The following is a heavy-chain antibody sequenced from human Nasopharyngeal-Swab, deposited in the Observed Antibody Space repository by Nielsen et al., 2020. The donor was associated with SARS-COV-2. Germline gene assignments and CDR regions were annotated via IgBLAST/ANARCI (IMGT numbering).Heavy chain of an antibody. D-gene: IGHD3-3*01. Sequence: GGSLRLSCAASGFIFDDYAMHWVRQAPGKGLEWVSGISWNSGSTGYADSVKGRFTISRDNAKNSLYLQMNSLRAEDTALYYCAKGVKYDFWSGTWGDWGQGTLVTVSS. CDR3: AKGVKYDFWSGTWGD. J-gene: IGHJ4*02. CDR2: ISWNSGST. V-gene: IGHV3-9*01. CDR1: GFIFDDYA.